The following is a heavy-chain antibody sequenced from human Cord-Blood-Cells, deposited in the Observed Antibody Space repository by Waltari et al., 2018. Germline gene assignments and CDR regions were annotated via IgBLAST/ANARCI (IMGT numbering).Heavy chain of an antibody. Sequence: QVQLQESGPGLVKPSETLSLTCTVSGGSVSSGSYYWSWIRQPPGKGLEWIGYIYYSGSTNYNPFLKSRVTISVDTSKNQFSLKLSSVTAADTAVYYCARDHGDYLYWGQGTLVTVSS. CDR3: ARDHGDYLY. V-gene: IGHV4-61*01. J-gene: IGHJ4*02. CDR2: IYYSGST. CDR1: GGSVSSGSYY. D-gene: IGHD4-17*01.